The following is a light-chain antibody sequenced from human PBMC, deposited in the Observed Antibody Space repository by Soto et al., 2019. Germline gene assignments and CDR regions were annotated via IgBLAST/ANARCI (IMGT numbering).Light chain of an antibody. V-gene: IGLV2-8*01. CDR2: EVS. CDR1: SSDVGHYNY. CDR3: NSYGGSNNLV. J-gene: IGLJ3*02. Sequence: QSALTQPPSASGSPGQSVTISCTGTSSDVGHYNYVSWYQQQPGKAPKLIIYEVSKRPSGVPDRFSGSKSGNTASLTVSGVKAEDEADYYCNSYGGSNNLVFGGGTKLTVL.